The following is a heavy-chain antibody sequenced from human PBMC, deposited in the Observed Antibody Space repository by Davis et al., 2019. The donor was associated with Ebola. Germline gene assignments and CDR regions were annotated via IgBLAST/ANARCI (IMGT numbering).Heavy chain of an antibody. CDR3: TTGYGATHAFDI. CDR1: GFTFSNAW. D-gene: IGHD5-18*01. J-gene: IGHJ3*02. V-gene: IGHV3-15*01. Sequence: PGGSLRLSCAASGFTFSNAWMSWVRQAPGKGLEWIGRIKSITDGGATDYAAPLKARFSISRDDSKNTLYLQMNTAKTEDTAVYYCTTGYGATHAFDIWGQGTMVTVSS. CDR2: IKSITDGGAT.